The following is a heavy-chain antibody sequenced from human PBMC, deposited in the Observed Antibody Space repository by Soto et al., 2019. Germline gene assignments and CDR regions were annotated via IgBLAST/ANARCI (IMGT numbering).Heavy chain of an antibody. Sequence: EVQLVESGGGLVQPGGSLRLSCAASGFTFSSYDMHWVRQATGKGLEWVSAIGTAGDTYYPGSVKGRFTISRENAKNSLYLQMNSLRAEDTAVYYCTAKIGYCSGGSCPENDYWGQGTLVTVSS. CDR1: GFTFSSYD. CDR3: TAKIGYCSGGSCPENDY. CDR2: IGTAGDT. D-gene: IGHD2-15*01. J-gene: IGHJ4*02. V-gene: IGHV3-13*01.